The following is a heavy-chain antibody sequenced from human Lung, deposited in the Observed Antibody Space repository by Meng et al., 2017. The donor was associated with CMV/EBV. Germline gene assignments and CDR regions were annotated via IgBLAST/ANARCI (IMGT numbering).Heavy chain of an antibody. Sequence: GGSLRLXXAASGFTCSDHYMDWVRQAPGKGLEWVGRIRNKANRDTTEYAASVKGRFTISRDDSRNSLYLQMNSLKTEDTAVYYCARWTSGRCDYWGQGTVVTVSS. CDR1: GFTCSDHY. D-gene: IGHD6-19*01. J-gene: IGHJ4*02. CDR2: IRNKANRDTT. CDR3: ARWTSGRCDY. V-gene: IGHV3-72*01.